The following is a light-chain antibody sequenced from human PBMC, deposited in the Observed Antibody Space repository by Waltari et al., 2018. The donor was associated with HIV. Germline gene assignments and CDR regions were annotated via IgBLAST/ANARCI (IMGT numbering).Light chain of an antibody. Sequence: EIVLTQSPGTLSLSPGERATLSCRASQSFGSGYLAWFQHKPGQAPRLLISGASTRATGVPDRFSGSGSETDFTLTISRLESEDFAVYYCQQYASSPFSFDPGTKVEIK. CDR2: GAS. CDR1: QSFGSGY. J-gene: IGKJ3*01. CDR3: QQYASSPFS. V-gene: IGKV3-20*01.